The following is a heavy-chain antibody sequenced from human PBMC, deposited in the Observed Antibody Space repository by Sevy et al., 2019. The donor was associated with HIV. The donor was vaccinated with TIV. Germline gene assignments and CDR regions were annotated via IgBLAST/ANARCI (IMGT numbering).Heavy chain of an antibody. V-gene: IGHV3-7*03. CDR3: AKIDDGDFGGVVRV. D-gene: IGHD2-21*01. Sequence: GESLKISCAASGFTFNRYWMSWARQAPGKGLEWVANIKQDESEKHYADSVKGRFTISRDNTKNSLFLQLDTVRDEDSVIYYCAKIDDGDFGGVVRVWGQGTMVTVSS. J-gene: IGHJ3*01. CDR1: GFTFNRYW. CDR2: IKQDESEK.